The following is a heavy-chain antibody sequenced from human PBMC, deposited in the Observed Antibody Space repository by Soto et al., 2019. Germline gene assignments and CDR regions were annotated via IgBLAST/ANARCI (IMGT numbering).Heavy chain of an antibody. Sequence: GASVKVSCKASGYTVTSYYMHWVRQAPGQGIEWMGVINPSGGSTSYAQKFQGRVAMTRDTSTSTVYMELSSLRSEDTAVYYCARAGGYYYDSSGYQDYYYYYGMDVWGQGTTVTVPS. CDR2: INPSGGST. J-gene: IGHJ6*02. V-gene: IGHV1-46*01. CDR3: ARAGGYYYDSSGYQDYYYYYGMDV. CDR1: GYTVTSYY. D-gene: IGHD3-22*01.